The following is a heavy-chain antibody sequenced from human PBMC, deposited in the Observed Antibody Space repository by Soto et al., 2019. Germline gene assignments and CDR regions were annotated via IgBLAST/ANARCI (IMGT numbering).Heavy chain of an antibody. CDR3: TKTFGYSYAIDY. CDR1: GYTFTSYG. D-gene: IGHD5-18*01. J-gene: IGHJ4*02. Sequence: QVQLVQSGAEVKKPGASVKVSCKASGYTFTSYGINWVRQAPGQGLEWMGWISAYNGNTNYAQKHQGRNTMTTDTSTSTAYMELRSLTSDNTAVYFCTKTFGYSYAIDYWGQGTQVSDSS. CDR2: ISAYNGNT. V-gene: IGHV1-18*01.